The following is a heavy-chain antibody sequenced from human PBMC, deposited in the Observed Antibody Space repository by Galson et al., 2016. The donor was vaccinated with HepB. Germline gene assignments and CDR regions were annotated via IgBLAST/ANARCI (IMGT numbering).Heavy chain of an antibody. D-gene: IGHD4-23*01. Sequence: LRLSCAASGFTFSTYGMHWVRQAPGKGLEWVAVIWHDGSNKYYADSVKGLFTISRDSSTLYLQMNSLRAEDTAVYYCARDRLASGNHLDYWGQGTLVTVSS. J-gene: IGHJ4*02. V-gene: IGHV3-33*01. CDR2: IWHDGSNK. CDR3: ARDRLASGNHLDY. CDR1: GFTFSTYG.